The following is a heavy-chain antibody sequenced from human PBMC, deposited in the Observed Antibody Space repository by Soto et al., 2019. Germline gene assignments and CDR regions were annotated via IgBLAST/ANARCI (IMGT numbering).Heavy chain of an antibody. Sequence: PSETLSLTCTVSGGSISSSSYYWGWIRQPPGKGLEWIGSIYYSGSTYYNPSLKSRVTISVDTSKNQFSLKLSSVTAADTAVYYFARRRHTSDYFDSWGQGTLVNVSS. D-gene: IGHD6-19*01. CDR1: GGSISSSSYY. CDR3: ARRRHTSDYFDS. V-gene: IGHV4-39*01. J-gene: IGHJ4*02. CDR2: IYYSGST.